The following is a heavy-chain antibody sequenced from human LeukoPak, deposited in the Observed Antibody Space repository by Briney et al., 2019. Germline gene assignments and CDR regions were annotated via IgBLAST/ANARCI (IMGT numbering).Heavy chain of an antibody. CDR2: IYYSGST. V-gene: IGHV4-39*01. D-gene: IGHD5-18*01. CDR1: GGSISSSSYY. CDR3: ARRSGYSINWFDP. J-gene: IGHJ5*02. Sequence: PSETLSLTCTVSGGSISSSSYYWGWIRQPPGKGLEWIGCIYYSGSTYYNPSLKSRVTISVDTSKNQFSLKLSSVTAADTAVYYCARRSGYSINWFDPWGQGTLVTVSS.